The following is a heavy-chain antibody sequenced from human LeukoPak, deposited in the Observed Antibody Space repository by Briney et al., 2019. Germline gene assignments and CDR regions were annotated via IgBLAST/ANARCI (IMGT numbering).Heavy chain of an antibody. D-gene: IGHD5-12*01. J-gene: IGHJ4*02. CDR1: AGSISSNSHH. CDR3: VRHDGRGGATMGALDS. CDR2: VYYGRTT. Sequence: SETLSLTCTVSAGSISSNSHHWGWIRQSPGKGLEWIGSVYYGRTTYYNPSLNSRVTISVVTSKNQFSLQLNSVIAADTAVYYCVRHDGRGGATMGALDSWGQGSLVTVTS. V-gene: IGHV4-39*01.